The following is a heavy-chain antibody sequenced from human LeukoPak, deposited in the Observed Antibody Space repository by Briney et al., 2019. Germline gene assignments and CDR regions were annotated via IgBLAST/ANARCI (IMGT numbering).Heavy chain of an antibody. Sequence: ASVQVSCQASGYTFPSYYMHWVRQAPGQGLEWMGIINPNGGSTSYAQKFQGRVTMTRNTSISTAYMELSSLRSEDTAVYYCARTTAYYYYGMDVWGQGTTVTVSS. CDR3: ARTTAYYYYGMDV. J-gene: IGHJ6*01. CDR1: GYTFPSYY. D-gene: IGHD4-17*01. V-gene: IGHV1-46*01. CDR2: INPNGGST.